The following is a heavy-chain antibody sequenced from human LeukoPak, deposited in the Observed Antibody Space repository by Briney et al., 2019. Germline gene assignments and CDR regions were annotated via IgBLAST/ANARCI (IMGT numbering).Heavy chain of an antibody. J-gene: IGHJ4*02. V-gene: IGHV3-11*04. CDR3: ARDRAAMVIDY. Sequence: GGSLRLSCAASGFTFSDYYMSWIRQAPGKGLEWVSYISSSGSTIYYADSVKGRFTISRDNAKNSLYLQMNGRRAEDTAVYYCARDRAAMVIDYWGQGTLVTVSS. D-gene: IGHD5-18*01. CDR1: GFTFSDYY. CDR2: ISSSGSTI.